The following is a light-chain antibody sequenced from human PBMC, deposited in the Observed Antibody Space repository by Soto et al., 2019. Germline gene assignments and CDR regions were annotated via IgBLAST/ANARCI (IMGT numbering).Light chain of an antibody. V-gene: IGLV2-14*01. J-gene: IGLJ1*01. Sequence: QSALTQPASVSGSPGQSITISCTGTSSDVGGYNYVSWYQQHPGKAPKFMIYDVSNRPSGVSKRFSGSKSGNTASRTISGLQAEDEADYYCSSYTTSNTRQIVFGTGTKLTVL. CDR1: SSDVGGYNY. CDR3: SSYTTSNTRQIV. CDR2: DVS.